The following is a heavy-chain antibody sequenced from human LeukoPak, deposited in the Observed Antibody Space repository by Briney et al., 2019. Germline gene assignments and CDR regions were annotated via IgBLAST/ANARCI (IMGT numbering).Heavy chain of an antibody. CDR2: INHSGST. CDR3: ARGRGGYSYGRFDY. Sequence: PSETLSPTCAVYGGSFSGYYWSWIRQPPGKGLEWIGEINHSGSTNYNPSLKSRVTISVDTSKNQFSLKLSSVTAADTAVYYCARGRGGYSYGRFDYWGQGTLVTVSS. V-gene: IGHV4-34*01. D-gene: IGHD5-18*01. J-gene: IGHJ4*02. CDR1: GGSFSGYY.